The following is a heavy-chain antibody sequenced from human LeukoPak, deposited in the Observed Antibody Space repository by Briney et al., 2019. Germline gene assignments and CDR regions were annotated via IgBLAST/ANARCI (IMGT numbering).Heavy chain of an antibody. CDR3: TRLAGSIGYGY. Sequence: PSETLSLTCAVSGYSISSGYYWGWIRQSPGKGLEWIGSIYHSGSTYYNPSLKSRVTISVDTSKNQFSLKLSSLTAADTAVYYCTRLAGSIGYGYWGQGTLVTVSS. V-gene: IGHV4-38-2*01. D-gene: IGHD5-12*01. J-gene: IGHJ4*02. CDR2: IYHSGST. CDR1: GYSISSGYY.